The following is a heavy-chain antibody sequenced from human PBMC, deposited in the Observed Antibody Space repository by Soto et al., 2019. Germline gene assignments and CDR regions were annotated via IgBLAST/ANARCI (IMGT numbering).Heavy chain of an antibody. J-gene: IGHJ5*02. CDR1: GGSSRSGGYY. D-gene: IGHD2-15*01. Sequence: SETLSLTCTVSGGSSRSGGYYWSWIRQRPGKGLEWIGYIYYSGSTYYNPSLKSRVTISVDTSKNQFSLKLSSVTAADTAVYYCARGTSPRYCSGGSCYSSGFWFDPWGQGTLVTVSS. V-gene: IGHV4-31*03. CDR2: IYYSGST. CDR3: ARGTSPRYCSGGSCYSSGFWFDP.